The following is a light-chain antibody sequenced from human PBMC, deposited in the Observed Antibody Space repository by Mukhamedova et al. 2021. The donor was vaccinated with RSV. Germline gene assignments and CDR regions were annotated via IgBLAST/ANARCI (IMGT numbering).Light chain of an antibody. CDR1: QSVLYSGNNKNY. CDR2: WVS. J-gene: IGKJ3*01. CDR3: QEYYSVPFT. Sequence: QSVLYSGNNKNYLAWYQQKPGQPPKLLISWVSTRESGVPDRFSGSGSGTDFTLTISSLQAEDVAVYYCQEYYSVPFTFGPGTKVD. V-gene: IGKV4-1*01.